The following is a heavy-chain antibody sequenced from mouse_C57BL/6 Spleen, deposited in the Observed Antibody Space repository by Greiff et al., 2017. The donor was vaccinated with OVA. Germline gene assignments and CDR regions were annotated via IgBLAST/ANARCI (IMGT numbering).Heavy chain of an antibody. CDR1: GYTFTSYW. CDR2: IYPGSGST. D-gene: IGHD2-2*01. Sequence: QVQLQQPGAELVKPGASVKMSCKASGYTFTSYWITWVKQRPGQGLEWIGDIYPGSGSTNYNEKFQSKATLTVDTSSSTAYMQLSSLTSEDSAVYYSERGGLRRGNWFAYWGQGTLVTVSA. J-gene: IGHJ3*01. V-gene: IGHV1-55*01. CDR3: ERGGLRRGNWFAY.